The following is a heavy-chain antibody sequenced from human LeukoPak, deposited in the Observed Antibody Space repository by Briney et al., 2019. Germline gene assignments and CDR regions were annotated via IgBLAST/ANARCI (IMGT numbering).Heavy chain of an antibody. V-gene: IGHV4-34*01. CDR3: ARGGDYGDYERDFDY. J-gene: IGHJ4*02. D-gene: IGHD4-17*01. Sequence: PSETLSLTCAVYGGSFSGYYWSWIRQPPGKGLEWIGEINHSGSTNYNPSLKSRVTISVDTSKNQFSLKLSSVTAADTAVYYCARGGDYGDYERDFDYWGQGTLVTVSS. CDR2: INHSGST. CDR1: GGSFSGYY.